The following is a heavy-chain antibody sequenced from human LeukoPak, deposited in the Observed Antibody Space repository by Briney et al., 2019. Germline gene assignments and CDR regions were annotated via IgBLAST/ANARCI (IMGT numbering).Heavy chain of an antibody. D-gene: IGHD3-22*01. V-gene: IGHV4-31*03. CDR1: GVSISSGGFY. J-gene: IGHJ5*02. Sequence: SQTLSLTCSVSGVSISSGGFYWSWIRQLPGKGLEWIGYIYYTGTTYYNPSLRTRVIISVDTSKNQFSLKVNSVTASDPAVYSFPTSDDSSGYLPPFAPWAQEPLVTVPS. CDR3: PTSDDSSGYLPPFAP. CDR2: IYYTGTT.